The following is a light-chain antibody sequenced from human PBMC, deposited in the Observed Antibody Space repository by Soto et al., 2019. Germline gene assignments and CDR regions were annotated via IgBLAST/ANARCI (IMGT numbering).Light chain of an antibody. CDR2: DAS. V-gene: IGKV1-5*01. J-gene: IGKJ1*01. Sequence: DIQMTQSPSTLSASVVDIVTGTFLASQSISSWLAWYQQKPGKAPKLLIYDASTVQSGVPSRFSGSGSGTEFTLTISSLQPDDSATYYCQHYSIYSPWTFGQGTKVDIK. CDR3: QHYSIYSPWT. CDR1: QSISSW.